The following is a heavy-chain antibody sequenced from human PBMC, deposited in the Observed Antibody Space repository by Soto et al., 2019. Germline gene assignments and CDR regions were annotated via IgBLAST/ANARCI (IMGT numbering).Heavy chain of an antibody. CDR1: GFTFSSYA. CDR2: ISGSGGST. J-gene: IGHJ4*02. V-gene: IGHV3-23*01. Sequence: PGGALRLSCAASGFTFSSYAMSWVRQAPGKGLEWVSAISGSGGSTYYADSVKGQFTISRDNSKNTLYLQMNSLRAEDTAVYYCAKVKGPIVATSFPNHFDYWGQGTLVTVSS. D-gene: IGHD5-12*01. CDR3: AKVKGPIVATSFPNHFDY.